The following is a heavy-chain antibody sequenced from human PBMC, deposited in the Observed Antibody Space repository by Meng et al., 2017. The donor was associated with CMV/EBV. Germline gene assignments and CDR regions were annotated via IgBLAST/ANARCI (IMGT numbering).Heavy chain of an antibody. V-gene: IGHV1-69*05. CDR2: IIPTFGTA. D-gene: IGHD2-2*01. CDR1: GGTFISYA. CDR3: ARAPIVVVPAAVPYYYYGMDV. J-gene: IGHJ6*02. Sequence: SVNVSCKASGGTFISYAISWVRQAPGQGLEWMGGIIPTFGTANYAQKFQGRVTITTDESTSTAYMELSSLRSEDTAVYYCARAPIVVVPAAVPYYYYGMDVWGQGTTVTVSS.